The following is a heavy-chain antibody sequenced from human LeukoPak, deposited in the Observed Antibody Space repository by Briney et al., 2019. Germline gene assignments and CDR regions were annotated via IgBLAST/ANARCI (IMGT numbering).Heavy chain of an antibody. J-gene: IGHJ6*03. CDR3: ARGPYYYYYMDV. CDR2: MNTNSGKT. CDR1: GYTFTSYD. V-gene: IGHV1-8*01. Sequence: ASVKVSCKASGYTFTSYDINWVRQATGQGREWMGWMNTNSGKTGYAQKFQGRGTMTRNTYISKAYMELRRLRSEDTDVYYCARGPYYYYYMDVWGKGTTVTVSS.